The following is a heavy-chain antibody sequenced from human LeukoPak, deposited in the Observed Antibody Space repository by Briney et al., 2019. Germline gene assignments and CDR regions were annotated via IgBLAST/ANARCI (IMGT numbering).Heavy chain of an antibody. CDR2: ISWNSGSI. CDR3: AKAHYYYYYMDV. CDR1: GFTFYDYA. Sequence: PARSLRLSCAASGFTFYDYAMHWVRHAPGKGLEWVSGISWNSGSIVYADSVRGRFTISRDNAKNSLYLQMNSLRAEDTALYYCAKAHYYYYYMDVWGKGTTVTVSS. V-gene: IGHV3-9*01. J-gene: IGHJ6*03.